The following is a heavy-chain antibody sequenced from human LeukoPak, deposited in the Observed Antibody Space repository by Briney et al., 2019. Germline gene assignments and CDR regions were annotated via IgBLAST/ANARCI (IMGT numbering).Heavy chain of an antibody. CDR1: GGSISSYY. CDR2: IYTSGST. D-gene: IGHD2-2*02. CDR3: ARGGGYCSSTSCYRNWFDP. J-gene: IGHJ5*02. V-gene: IGHV4-4*07. Sequence: SETLSLTCTVSGGSISSYYWSWIRQPAGKGPEWIGRIYTSGSTNYNPSLKSRVTMSVDTSKNQFSLKLSSVTAADTAVYYCARGGGYCSSTSCYRNWFDPWGQGTQVTVSS.